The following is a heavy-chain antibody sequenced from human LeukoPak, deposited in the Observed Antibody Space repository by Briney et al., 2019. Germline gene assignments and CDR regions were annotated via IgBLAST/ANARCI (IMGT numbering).Heavy chain of an antibody. V-gene: IGHV3-53*04. CDR3: ARADSHMGDAFDI. D-gene: IGHD1-26*01. J-gene: IGHJ3*02. Sequence: GGSLRLSCAASGFTVSSNYMSWVRQAPGKGLEWGSVIYSGGSTYYADSVKGRFTISRHNSKNTLYLQMNSLRAEDTAVYYCARADSHMGDAFDIWGQGTMVTVSS. CDR2: IYSGGST. CDR1: GFTVSSNY.